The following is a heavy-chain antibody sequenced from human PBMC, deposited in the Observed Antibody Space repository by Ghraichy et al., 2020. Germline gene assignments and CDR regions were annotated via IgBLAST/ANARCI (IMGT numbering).Heavy chain of an antibody. Sequence: GESLNISCVVSGFNFNNYAMSWVRQAPGKGPEWLSAISHSGISKHYADSVKGRFTISRDNSKNTLYLQMNGLRAEDTALYYCSKDMPSSLLSFVTFDYWGQGTLVTVSS. CDR2: ISHSGISK. J-gene: IGHJ4*02. CDR3: SKDMPSSLLSFVTFDY. V-gene: IGHV3-23*01. CDR1: GFNFNNYA. D-gene: IGHD3-10*01.